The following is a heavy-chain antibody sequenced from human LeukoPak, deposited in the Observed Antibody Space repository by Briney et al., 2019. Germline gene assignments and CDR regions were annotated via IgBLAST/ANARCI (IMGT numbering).Heavy chain of an antibody. Sequence: PSETLSLTCAVYGGSFSGYYWSWIRQPPGKGLEWIGEINHSGSTNYNPSLKSRVTISVDKSKKQFSLKLSSVTAADTAVYYCARPLCFGSSEGDYYYMDVWGKGTTVTVSS. D-gene: IGHD3-10*01. CDR2: INHSGST. J-gene: IGHJ6*03. V-gene: IGHV4-34*01. CDR3: ARPLCFGSSEGDYYYMDV. CDR1: GGSFSGYY.